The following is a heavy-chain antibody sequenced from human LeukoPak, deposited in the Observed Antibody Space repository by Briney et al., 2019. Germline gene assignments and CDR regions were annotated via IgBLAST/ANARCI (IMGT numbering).Heavy chain of an antibody. D-gene: IGHD6-25*01. CDR1: GYTFTSYG. J-gene: IGHJ4*02. V-gene: IGHV1-18*04. CDR3: ARGPASIAAAGTFDY. Sequence: ASVKVSCKASGYTFTSYGISWVGQAPGQGLEWMGWISAYNGNTDYAQKLQGRVTMTTDTSTSTAYMELRSLRFDDTAVYYCARGPASIAAAGTFDYWGQGTLVTVSS. CDR2: ISAYNGNT.